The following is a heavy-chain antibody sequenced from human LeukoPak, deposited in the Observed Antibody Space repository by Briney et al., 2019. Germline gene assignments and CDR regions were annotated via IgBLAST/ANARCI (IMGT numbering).Heavy chain of an antibody. D-gene: IGHD2-2*01. CDR1: GGSFSGYY. CDR3: VRVRTGTSSYDS. V-gene: IGHV4-34*01. CDR2: ISYSGGT. J-gene: IGHJ4*02. Sequence: SETLSLTCAVYGGSFSGYYWSWIRQPPEKGLEWIGYISYSGGTSYNPSLRSRLTMSLVTSNNQVSLKLSSVTAADTAVYYCVRVRTGTSSYDSWGQGTLVNVSA.